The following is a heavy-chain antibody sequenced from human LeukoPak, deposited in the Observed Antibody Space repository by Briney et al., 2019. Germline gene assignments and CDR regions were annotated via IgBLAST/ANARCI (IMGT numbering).Heavy chain of an antibody. CDR3: AKLGGWYGGFPPPPGY. CDR2: ISGSGGST. Sequence: GRSLRLSCAASGFTFSSYGMHWVRQAPGKGLEWVSAISGSGGSTYYADSVKGRFTISRDNSKNTLYLQMNSLRAEDTAVYYCAKLGGWYGGFPPPPGYWGQGTLVTVSS. CDR1: GFTFSSYG. V-gene: IGHV3-23*01. J-gene: IGHJ4*02. D-gene: IGHD6-19*01.